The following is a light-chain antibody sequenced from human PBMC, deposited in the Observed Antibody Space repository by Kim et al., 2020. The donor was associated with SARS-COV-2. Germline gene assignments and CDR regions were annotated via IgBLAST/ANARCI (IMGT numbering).Light chain of an antibody. J-gene: IGLJ3*02. V-gene: IGLV2-11*01. CDR2: AVS. CDR1: SSDVGCYNY. CDR3: SSYAGSSSLL. Sequence: GQSVPISCTGTSSDVGCYNYVSWYQLRPDKAPKLMIYAVSERPSGVPDRFSGSKSGNTAFLTISGLQAEDEGDYYCSSYAGSSSLLFGGGTQLTVL.